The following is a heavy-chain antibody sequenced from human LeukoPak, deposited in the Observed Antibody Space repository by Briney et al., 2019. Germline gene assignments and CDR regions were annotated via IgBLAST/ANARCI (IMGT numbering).Heavy chain of an antibody. V-gene: IGHV1-8*03. J-gene: IGHJ5*02. CDR3: ARERRGSGFDP. CDR2: MNPNSGNT. D-gene: IGHD2-15*01. CDR1: GYTFTSYD. Sequence: GASVKVSCKASGYTFTSYDINWVRQATGQGLEWMGWMNPNSGNTGYAQKFQGRVTITRNTSISTAYMELSSPRSEDTAVYYCARERRGSGFDPWGQGTLVTVSS.